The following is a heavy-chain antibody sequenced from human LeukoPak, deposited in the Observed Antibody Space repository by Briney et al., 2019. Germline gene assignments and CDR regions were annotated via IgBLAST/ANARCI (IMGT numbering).Heavy chain of an antibody. Sequence: SGGSLRLSCAVSEFSVSSNYMNWVRQAPGKGLEWVSAVSAGGTNTYYADSVEGRFTISRDNSKDTLYLHMDSLRVEDTAQYFCARINCSGGTCYDYFDDWGQGTLVTVSS. D-gene: IGHD2-15*01. J-gene: IGHJ4*02. CDR1: EFSVSSNY. V-gene: IGHV3-53*01. CDR3: ARINCSGGTCYDYFDD. CDR2: VSAGGTNT.